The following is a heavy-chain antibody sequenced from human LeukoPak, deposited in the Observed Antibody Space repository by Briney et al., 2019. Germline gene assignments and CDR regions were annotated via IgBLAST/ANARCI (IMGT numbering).Heavy chain of an antibody. CDR1: GFTFSSYD. CDR2: ISYDGSNE. V-gene: IGHV3-30-3*01. D-gene: IGHD2/OR15-2a*01. Sequence: GRSLRLSCAASGFTFSSYDMHWVRQAPGKGLEWVAVISYDGSNEYYADSVKGRFTISRDNSKNTLYLQMNSLRAVDTTVYCCVRGVYVGAPGGFVIDYWGQGTLVTVSS. J-gene: IGHJ4*02. CDR3: VRGVYVGAPGGFVIDY.